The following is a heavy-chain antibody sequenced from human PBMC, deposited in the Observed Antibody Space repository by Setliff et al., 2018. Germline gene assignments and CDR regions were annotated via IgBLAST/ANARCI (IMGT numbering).Heavy chain of an antibody. D-gene: IGHD3-10*01. Sequence: GSLRLSCAASGFTFSSYGMHWVRQAPGKGLEWVAFIRYDGSNKYYADSVKGRFTTSRDNSKNTLYLQMNSLRAEDTAVYYCASRQQSYYGSGPEADYYYYYYMDVWGKGTTVTVSS. CDR1: GFTFSSYG. CDR2: IRYDGSNK. J-gene: IGHJ6*03. V-gene: IGHV3-30*02. CDR3: ASRQQSYYGSGPEADYYYYYYMDV.